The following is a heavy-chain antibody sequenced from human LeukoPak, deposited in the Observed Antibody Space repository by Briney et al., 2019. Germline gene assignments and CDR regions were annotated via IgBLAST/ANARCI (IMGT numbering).Heavy chain of an antibody. CDR1: GYTFTRYY. V-gene: IGHV1-2*02. D-gene: IGHD6-6*01. Sequence: ASGKVSCKASGYTFTRYYMHWVRQAPGQGLEWRGWINPNSGGTNYAQKFQGKVTMTRDTSISTAYMELSRPRSDDTAVYYCAREPMSSSSFWADYWGQGTLVSVPS. J-gene: IGHJ4*02. CDR2: INPNSGGT. CDR3: AREPMSSSSFWADY.